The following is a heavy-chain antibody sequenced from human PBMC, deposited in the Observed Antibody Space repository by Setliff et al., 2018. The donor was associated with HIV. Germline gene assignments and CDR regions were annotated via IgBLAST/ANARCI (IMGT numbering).Heavy chain of an antibody. D-gene: IGHD3-16*01. Sequence: PGGSLRLSCAASGFTFGNYCMNWVRQAPGKGLEWVSYISSSRSTIYYADSVKGRFTIARDNAKNSLYLQMNTLRAEDTAVYYCARDGGEYWGQGTLVTVSS. CDR2: ISSSRSTI. CDR3: ARDGGEY. J-gene: IGHJ4*02. V-gene: IGHV3-48*04. CDR1: GFTFGNYC.